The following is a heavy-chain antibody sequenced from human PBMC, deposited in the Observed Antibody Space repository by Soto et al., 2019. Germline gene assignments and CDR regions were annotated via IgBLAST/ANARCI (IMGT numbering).Heavy chain of an antibody. V-gene: IGHV5-51*01. CDR2: IYPGDSDT. CDR1: GYTFTDYW. CDR3: AIYISNFRYYYYAMLV. Sequence: PGESRKISCKGSGYTFTDYWIGWVRQLPGKGLEWMGIIYPGDSDTRYSPSFQGNVTITVDKSTSTAYLQWNTLKASDTAMYYCAIYISNFRYYYYAMLVWGQGTTVTISS. J-gene: IGHJ6*02. D-gene: IGHD4-4*01.